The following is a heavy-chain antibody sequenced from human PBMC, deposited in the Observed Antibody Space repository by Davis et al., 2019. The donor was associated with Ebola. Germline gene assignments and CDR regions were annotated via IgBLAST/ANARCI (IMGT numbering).Heavy chain of an antibody. CDR3: ARRFDY. CDR1: GDSISSYY. J-gene: IGHJ4*02. V-gene: IGHV4-34*01. Sequence: SETLSLTCTVSGDSISSYYWSWIRQPPGKGLEWIGEINHSGSTNYNPSLQSRVTISVDTSKNQFSLKLSSVTAADTAVYYCARRFDYWGQGTLVTVSS. CDR2: INHSGST.